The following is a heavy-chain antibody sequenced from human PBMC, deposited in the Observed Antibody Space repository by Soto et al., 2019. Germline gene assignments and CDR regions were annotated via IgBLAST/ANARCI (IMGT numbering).Heavy chain of an antibody. CDR1: GFTVSSNY. D-gene: IGHD6-13*01. V-gene: IGHV3-53*05. J-gene: IGHJ6*02. CDR2: IYSGGST. Sequence: RGSLRLSCAASGFTVSSNYMSWVRQAPGKGLGWVSVIYSGGSTYYADSVKGRFTIPRDNSKNTLYLQMNSLRAEDTAVYSCACSGRVFSSGWSVDSYYYGIDVWSQGTTVTVSS. CDR3: ACSGRVFSSGWSVDSYYYGIDV.